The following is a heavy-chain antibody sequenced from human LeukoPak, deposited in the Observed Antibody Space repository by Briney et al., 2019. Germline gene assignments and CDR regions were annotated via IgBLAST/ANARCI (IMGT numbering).Heavy chain of an antibody. CDR3: ARGSSSWGSTVY. D-gene: IGHD6-13*01. CDR1: GYSISSGYY. V-gene: IGHV4-38-2*02. Sequence: SETLSLTCTVSGYSISSGYYWGWIRQPPGKGLEWIGSIYHSGGTYYNPSLKSRVTISVDTSKNQFSLKLSSVTAADTAVYYCARGSSSWGSTVYWGQGTLVTVSS. J-gene: IGHJ4*02. CDR2: IYHSGGT.